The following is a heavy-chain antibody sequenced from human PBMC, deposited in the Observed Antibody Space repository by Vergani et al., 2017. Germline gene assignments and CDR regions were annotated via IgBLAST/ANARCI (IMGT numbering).Heavy chain of an antibody. Sequence: QVQLVQSGAEVKKPGASVKVSCKASGYTFTSYGISWVRQAPGQGLEWMGWISAYNGNTNYAQKLQGRVTMTTDTSTSTAYMELRSLRSDDTAVYYCARFMRSSGYYYALSCYGMDVWSQGTTVTVSS. CDR3: ARFMRSSGYYYALSCYGMDV. V-gene: IGHV1-18*01. CDR1: GYTFTSYG. J-gene: IGHJ6*02. CDR2: ISAYNGNT. D-gene: IGHD3-22*01.